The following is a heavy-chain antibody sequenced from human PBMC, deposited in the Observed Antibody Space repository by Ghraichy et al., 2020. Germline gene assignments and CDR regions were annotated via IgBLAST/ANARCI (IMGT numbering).Heavy chain of an antibody. D-gene: IGHD5-12*01. Sequence: SETLSLTCTVSGGSISSYYWSWIRQPAGKGLEWIGRIFGSGSTKYNPSLESRVSMSVDTSKNQFSLKLTSVTAADTAVYYCARDAVYSGYDYGSFYYYYGMDVWGQGTTVTVSS. CDR1: GGSISSYY. V-gene: IGHV4-4*07. CDR3: ARDAVYSGYDYGSFYYYYGMDV. J-gene: IGHJ6*02. CDR2: IFGSGST.